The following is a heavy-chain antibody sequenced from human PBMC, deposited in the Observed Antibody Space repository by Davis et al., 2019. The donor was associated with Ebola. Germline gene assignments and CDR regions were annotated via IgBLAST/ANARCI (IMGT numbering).Heavy chain of an antibody. V-gene: IGHV3-7*03. CDR1: GFTFRSYC. J-gene: IGHJ6*02. Sequence: PGGSLRLSCAASGFTFRSYCMSWVRQAPGKVLEWVAKIKEDGSEKLEVDSVKVRFTISRDNAKESLYLQMNSLRAEDTAVYDCARGSRNMDVWGQGTTVTVSS. CDR2: IKEDGSEK. CDR3: ARGSRNMDV.